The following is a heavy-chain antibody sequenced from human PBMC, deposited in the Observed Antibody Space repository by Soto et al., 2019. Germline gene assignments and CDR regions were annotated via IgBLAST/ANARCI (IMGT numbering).Heavy chain of an antibody. Sequence: RLSCNCSGFRFSEHAMTWVRQAPGKGLEWVGFIRNTPYGGTTDYAASVRGRFTISRDDSASIAYLQMNSLKTEDSGLYYCSRGSFGYYGPWGPGTLVTVSS. CDR2: IRNTPYGGTT. V-gene: IGHV3-49*04. J-gene: IGHJ5*02. CDR3: SRGSFGYYGP. CDR1: GFRFSEHA. D-gene: IGHD2-2*03.